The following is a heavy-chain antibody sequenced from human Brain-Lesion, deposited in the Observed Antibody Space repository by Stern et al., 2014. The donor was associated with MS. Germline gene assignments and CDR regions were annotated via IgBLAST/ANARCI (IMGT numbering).Heavy chain of an antibody. CDR1: GGSVSSTSYA. Sequence: VQLVESGPGLVKPSETLSLTCTVAGGSVSSTSYAWAWIRQPPGKGLEWIGTIYYSGKTYYSQSLKSRLTISLDTSKNQFSLQLRSVTAADTAVYYCAGEEDIRYCSGGSCTGNWFDPWGQGTLVTVSS. D-gene: IGHD2-15*01. V-gene: IGHV4-39*01. CDR2: IYYSGKT. J-gene: IGHJ5*02. CDR3: AGEEDIRYCSGGSCTGNWFDP.